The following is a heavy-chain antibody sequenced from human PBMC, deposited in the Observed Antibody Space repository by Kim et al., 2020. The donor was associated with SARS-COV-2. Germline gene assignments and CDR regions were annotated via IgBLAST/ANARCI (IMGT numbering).Heavy chain of an antibody. D-gene: IGHD6-13*01. Sequence: DSVKGRFTISRDNSKNTLYLQMNSLRAEDTAVYYWAKSDSSSWSLAYFDLWGRGTLVTVSS. J-gene: IGHJ2*01. CDR3: AKSDSSSWSLAYFDL. V-gene: IGHV3-23*01.